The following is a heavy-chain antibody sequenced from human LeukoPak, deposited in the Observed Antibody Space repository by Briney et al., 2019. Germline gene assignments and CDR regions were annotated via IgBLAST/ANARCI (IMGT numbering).Heavy chain of an antibody. Sequence: TLSLTCTVSGGSSSSGSYYWSWIRQPPGKALEWLALIYWDDDKRYSPSLKSRLSITKDTSKNQVVLTMTNMDPVDTATYYCAHSEDTALVHDAFDIWGQGTMVTVSS. J-gene: IGHJ3*02. CDR2: IYWDDDK. CDR1: GGSSSSGSYY. CDR3: AHSEDTALVHDAFDI. D-gene: IGHD5-18*01. V-gene: IGHV2-5*08.